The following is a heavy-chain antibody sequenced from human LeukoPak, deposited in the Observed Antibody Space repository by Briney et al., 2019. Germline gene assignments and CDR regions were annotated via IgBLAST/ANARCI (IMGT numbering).Heavy chain of an antibody. V-gene: IGHV3-23*01. CDR3: ANQIEGATGGSAFDY. Sequence: GGSLRLSCAASGFTFSSYAMSWVRQAPGKGLEWVSAISGSGGSTYYADSVKGRFTISRDNSKNTLYLQMNSLRAEDTAVYYCANQIEGATGGSAFDYWGQGTLVTVSS. CDR2: ISGSGGST. CDR1: GFTFSSYA. J-gene: IGHJ4*02. D-gene: IGHD1-26*01.